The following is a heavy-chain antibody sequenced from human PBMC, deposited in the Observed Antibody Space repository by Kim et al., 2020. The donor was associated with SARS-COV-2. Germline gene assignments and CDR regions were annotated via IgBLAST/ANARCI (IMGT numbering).Heavy chain of an antibody. J-gene: IGHJ6*02. CDR1: GFTFSSYG. CDR2: ISYDGSNK. V-gene: IGHV3-33*05. D-gene: IGHD3-10*01. Sequence: GGSLRLSCAASGFTFSSYGMHWVRQAPGKGLEWVAVISYDGSNKYYADSVKGRFTISRDNSKNTLYLQMNSLRAEDTAVYYCARDLVYYGSGSYYIRGMDVWGQGTTVTVSS. CDR3: ARDLVYYGSGSYYIRGMDV.